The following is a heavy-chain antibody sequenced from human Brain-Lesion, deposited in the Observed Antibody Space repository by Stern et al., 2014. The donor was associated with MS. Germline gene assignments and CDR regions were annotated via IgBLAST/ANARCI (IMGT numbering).Heavy chain of an antibody. J-gene: IGHJ4*02. CDR2: INPKSGGT. CDR3: ATYYYDSTGYNDF. D-gene: IGHD3-22*01. V-gene: IGHV1-2*04. Sequence: VQLVESGAEVKKPGASVKVSCKASGYTFTGYYMHWVRQAPGQGLEWMGWINPKSGGTNYAQKFQGWGTIARDTSINTAYMELSRLRSDDTAVYYCATYYYDSTGYNDFWGQGTLVTVSS. CDR1: GYTFTGYY.